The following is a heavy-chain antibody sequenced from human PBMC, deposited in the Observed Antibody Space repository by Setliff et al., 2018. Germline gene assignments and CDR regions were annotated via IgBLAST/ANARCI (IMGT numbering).Heavy chain of an antibody. D-gene: IGHD2-2*01. CDR3: VRTSTRRYFDL. CDR2: VYYSGST. J-gene: IGHJ2*01. CDR1: NFSVTTVYY. V-gene: IGHV4-38-2*01. Sequence: SETLSLTCSVSNFSVTTVYYWGWVRQPPGKGLEWIANVYYSGSTFYSPSLQSRVTMSVDTAKDQFSLNLHSVTAADTAVYYCVRTSTRRYFDLWGRGTLVTVSS.